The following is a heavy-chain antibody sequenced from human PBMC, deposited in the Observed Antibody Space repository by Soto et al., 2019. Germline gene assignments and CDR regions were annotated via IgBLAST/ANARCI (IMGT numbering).Heavy chain of an antibody. CDR3: ARGAPALDY. V-gene: IGHV4-4*02. CDR2: IFRTGST. Sequence: QVQLQESGPGLVKPSETLSLTCAVSGGSISSETWWSWVRQPPGKGLEWIGEIFRTGSTNYNPSLKSRVTISLDKHKNQFSITLSSVTAADTAVYYCARGAPALDYWCQGTLVTVSS. J-gene: IGHJ4*02. CDR1: GGSISSETW.